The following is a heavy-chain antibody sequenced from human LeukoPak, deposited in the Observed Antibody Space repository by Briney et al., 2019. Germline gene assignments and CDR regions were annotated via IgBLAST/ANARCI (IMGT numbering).Heavy chain of an antibody. V-gene: IGHV4-59*01. CDR3: ARAYDPFDY. CDR2: IYYSGST. Sequence: PSETLSLTCTVSGGSISSYYWSWIRQPPGKGLEWIGYIYYSGSTNYNPSLKSRVTISVDTSKNQFSLKLSSVTAADTAVYYCARAYDPFDYWGQGTLVTVSS. D-gene: IGHD3-22*01. CDR1: GGSISSYY. J-gene: IGHJ4*02.